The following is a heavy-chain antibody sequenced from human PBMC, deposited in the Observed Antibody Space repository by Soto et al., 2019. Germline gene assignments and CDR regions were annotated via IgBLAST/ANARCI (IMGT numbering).Heavy chain of an antibody. CDR1: GGPISGYY. Sequence: PSETLSLTCSVSGGPISGYYWSWIRQPPGKGLEWIGYIYYSGSTDYNPSLKSRVTISVDTSKNQFSLKLTSVTAADTAVYYCARHQYTSGLYELDYWGQGTLVTVSS. D-gene: IGHD6-19*01. V-gene: IGHV4-59*08. CDR2: IYYSGST. J-gene: IGHJ4*02. CDR3: ARHQYTSGLYELDY.